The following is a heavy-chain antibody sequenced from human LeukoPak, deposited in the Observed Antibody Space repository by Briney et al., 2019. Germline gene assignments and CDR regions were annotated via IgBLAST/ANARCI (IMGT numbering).Heavy chain of an antibody. J-gene: IGHJ4*02. CDR1: GGTFISYA. D-gene: IGHD6-19*01. CDR2: IIPIFGTA. V-gene: IGHV1-69*06. Sequence: SVKVSFKASGGTFISYAISWVRQAPGQGLEWMGGIIPIFGTANYAQKFQGRVTITADKSTSTAYMELSSLRSEDTAVYYCAIAVAALKYYFDYWGQGTLVTVSS. CDR3: AIAVAALKYYFDY.